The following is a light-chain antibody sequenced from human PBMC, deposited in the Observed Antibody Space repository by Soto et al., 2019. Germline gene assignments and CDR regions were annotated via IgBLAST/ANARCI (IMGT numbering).Light chain of an antibody. J-gene: IGKJ1*01. CDR1: QSVSSSY. Sequence: EIVLTQSPGTLSLSPGERATLSCRASQSVSSSYLAWYQQKPGQAPRPLIYGASSRAIGLTDSFSGSGSGTEFTLTISRLEPEDFEENYCQQYGSSPWTFGQGTKVEIK. CDR2: GAS. CDR3: QQYGSSPWT. V-gene: IGKV3-20*01.